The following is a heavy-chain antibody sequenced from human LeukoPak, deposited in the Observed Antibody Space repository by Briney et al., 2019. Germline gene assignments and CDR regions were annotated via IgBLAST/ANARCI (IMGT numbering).Heavy chain of an antibody. D-gene: IGHD6-25*01. CDR2: ITNTGRST. CDR1: GFSLSTYF. J-gene: IGHJ4*02. V-gene: IGHV3-11*04. Sequence: GGSLRLSCEASGFSLSTYFMSWIRQAPGKGLEWVSYITNTGRSTNYADAVKGRFTISRDNAKQSVYLEMTDLRAEDTAVYYCAREASGNYHVFDSWGQGTLVTVSS. CDR3: AREASGNYHVFDS.